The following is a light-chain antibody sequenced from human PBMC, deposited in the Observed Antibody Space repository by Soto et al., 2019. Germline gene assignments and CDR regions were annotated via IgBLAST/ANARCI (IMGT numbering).Light chain of an antibody. Sequence: SVLTQPPSVSAAPGQKVTISCSGSRSNIGNNFVTWYQQLPGTAPKLLIYDNNKRPSGIPDRFSGSQSGTSATLGITGLQTGDEAVYYCGSWDSSLTYVFGTGTKVTVL. CDR2: DNN. CDR1: RSNIGNNF. CDR3: GSWDSSLTYV. V-gene: IGLV1-51*01. J-gene: IGLJ1*01.